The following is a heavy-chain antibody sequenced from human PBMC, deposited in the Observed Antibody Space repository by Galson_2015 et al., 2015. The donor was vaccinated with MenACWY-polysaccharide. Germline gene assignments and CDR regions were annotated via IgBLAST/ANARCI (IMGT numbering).Heavy chain of an antibody. CDR3: AKMGGGYRTYWYFDL. CDR1: GFTFSSKW. CDR2: INRDGSST. J-gene: IGHJ2*01. V-gene: IGHV3-74*01. D-gene: IGHD5-12*01. Sequence: SLRLSCAASGFTFSSKWMHWVRQAQEKGLVWVSRINRDGSSTSYADSVKGRFTISSDHAKTTLYLQMNSLTAEDTAVYYCAKMGGGYRTYWYFDLWGRGTLVTVSS.